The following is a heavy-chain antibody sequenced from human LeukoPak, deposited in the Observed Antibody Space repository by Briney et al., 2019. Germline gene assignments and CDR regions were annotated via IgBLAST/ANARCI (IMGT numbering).Heavy chain of an antibody. CDR2: ISGSGGST. D-gene: IGHD3-10*01. CDR1: GFTFSSYA. V-gene: IGHV3-23*01. Sequence: PGGSLRLACAASGFTFSSYAMSWVRQAPGKGLGGVSAISGSGGSTYYADYVKGRFTISRDNSKNTLYLQMNSLRAEDAAVYYCAKDRVDGSGSYYLYYYYGMDVWGQGTTVTVSS. CDR3: AKDRVDGSGSYYLYYYYGMDV. J-gene: IGHJ6*02.